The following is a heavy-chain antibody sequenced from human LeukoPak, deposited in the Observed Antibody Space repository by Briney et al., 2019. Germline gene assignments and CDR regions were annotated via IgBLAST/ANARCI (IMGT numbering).Heavy chain of an antibody. D-gene: IGHD1-26*01. Sequence: PGGSLRLSCAASGFSFSSYTMNWVRQAPGKGLEWVSCIDSSSSYIYYADLVKGRFTISRDNAKNSLYLQMNSLRAEDTAVYYCARDLPYGGSLGDALNWGQGTLVTVSS. CDR1: GFSFSSYT. J-gene: IGHJ4*02. CDR3: ARDLPYGGSLGDALN. V-gene: IGHV3-21*01. CDR2: IDSSSSYI.